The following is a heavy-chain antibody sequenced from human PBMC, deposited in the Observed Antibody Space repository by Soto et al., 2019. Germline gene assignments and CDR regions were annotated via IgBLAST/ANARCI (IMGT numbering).Heavy chain of an antibody. CDR3: AKDRRAGGNSAFYFDF. CDR1: GFTFSNYA. V-gene: IGHV3-23*01. Sequence: PGGSLRLSCAASGFTFSNYAMSWVRQAPGKGLEWVSLISATGGGTYYADSVKGRFTISRDNSHNTLYLQVHSLTADDTAVYYCAKDRRAGGNSAFYFDFWGQGAQVTVSS. CDR2: ISATGGGT. D-gene: IGHD3-16*01. J-gene: IGHJ4*02.